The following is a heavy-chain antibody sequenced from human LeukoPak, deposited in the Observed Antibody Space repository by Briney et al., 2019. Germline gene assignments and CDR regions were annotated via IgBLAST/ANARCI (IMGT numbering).Heavy chain of an antibody. CDR2: IWYEGSNK. V-gene: IGHV3-33*06. CDR3: AKDLGITIFGVVLSY. Sequence: GGSVSLSGAAYGFTFNSFGWHWVGQAPGKGRVGGGVIWYEGSNKYYADSVKCRFTISRDNSKNTLYLQMSSLTAEDTAVYYCAKDLGITIFGVVLSYWGQGTLVTVS. CDR1: GFTFNSFG. J-gene: IGHJ4*02. D-gene: IGHD3-3*01.